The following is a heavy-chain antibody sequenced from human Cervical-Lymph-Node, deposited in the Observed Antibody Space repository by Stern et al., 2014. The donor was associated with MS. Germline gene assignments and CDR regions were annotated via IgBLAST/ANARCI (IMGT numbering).Heavy chain of an antibody. J-gene: IGHJ6*02. CDR1: GGTFSNYA. CDR2: IIPILGIA. V-gene: IGHV1-69*04. Sequence: QVQLLQPGAEVRKPGSSVNVSCKASGGTFSNYAISWVRQAPGQGLEWMGRIIPILGIANYAQKFQGRVTITADKSTSTAYMELSSLTSEDTAMYYCASASITGTTGYALDVWGQGTTVTASS. CDR3: ASASITGTTGYALDV. D-gene: IGHD1-7*01.